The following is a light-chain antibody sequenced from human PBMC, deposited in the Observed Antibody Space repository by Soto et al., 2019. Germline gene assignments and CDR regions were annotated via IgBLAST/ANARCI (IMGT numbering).Light chain of an antibody. V-gene: IGLV2-8*01. CDR2: EVS. CDR1: SSDVGGYNY. J-gene: IGLJ1*01. CDR3: SSYAGSNNLV. Sequence: QSVLTKPPSATGAAGESVTISCTGTSSDVGGYNYVSWYQQHPGKAPKLMIYEVSKRPSGVPDRFSGSKSGNTASLTVSGLQAEDEAEYYCSSYAGSNNLVFGTGTKVTVL.